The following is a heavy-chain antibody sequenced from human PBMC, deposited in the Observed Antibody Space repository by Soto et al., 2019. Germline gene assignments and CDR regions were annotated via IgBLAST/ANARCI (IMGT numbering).Heavy chain of an antibody. CDR3: AKDSGWIQLLFDY. CDR2: ISGSGGST. J-gene: IGHJ4*02. D-gene: IGHD5-18*01. V-gene: IGHV3-23*01. Sequence: PGGSLRLSCAASGFTFSSYAMSWVRQAPGKGLEWVSAISGSGGSTYYADSVKGRFTISSDNSKNTLYLQVNSLRAEDTAVYYCAKDSGWIQLLFDYWGQGTLVTVSS. CDR1: GFTFSSYA.